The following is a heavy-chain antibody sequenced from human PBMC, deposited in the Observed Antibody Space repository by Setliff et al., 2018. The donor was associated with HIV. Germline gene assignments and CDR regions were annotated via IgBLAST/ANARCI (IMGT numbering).Heavy chain of an antibody. D-gene: IGHD3-3*01. CDR3: ARLDWFSKNFDF. V-gene: IGHV4-4*02. J-gene: IGHJ4*02. Sequence: PSETLSLTCAVSGVSTSNNNYWWSWVRQPPGKGLEWIGEAYHRGNTNYNPSLESRVTMSVDKSLNQVSLKLSSVTAADTAVYFCARLDWFSKNFDFWGQGTLVTVSS. CDR2: AYHRGNT. CDR1: GVSTSNNNYW.